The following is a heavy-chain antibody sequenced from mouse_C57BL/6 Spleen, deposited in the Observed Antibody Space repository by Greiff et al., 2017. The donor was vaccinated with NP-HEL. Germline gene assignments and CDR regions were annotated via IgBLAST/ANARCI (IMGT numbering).Heavy chain of an antibody. Sequence: VQLQQPGAELVKPGASVKLSCKASGYTFTSYWMHWVKQRPGQGLEWIGLIHPNSGSTNYNEKLKSKATLTVDKSSSTAYMQLSSLTSEYAAVYYCARFPCTVVATKGNYWGQGTTLTVSS. D-gene: IGHD1-1*01. CDR3: ARFPCTVVATKGNY. V-gene: IGHV1-64*01. CDR2: IHPNSGST. J-gene: IGHJ2*01. CDR1: GYTFTSYW.